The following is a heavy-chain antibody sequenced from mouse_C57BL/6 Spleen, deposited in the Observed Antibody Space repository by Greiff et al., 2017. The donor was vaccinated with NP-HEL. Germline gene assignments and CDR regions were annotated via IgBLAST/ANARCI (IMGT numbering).Heavy chain of an antibody. J-gene: IGHJ3*01. CDR2: ISDGGSYT. CDR1: GFTFSSYA. Sequence: EVQLVESGGGLVKPGGSLKLSCAASGFTFSSYAMSWVRQTPEKRLEWVATISDGGSYTYYPDNVKGRFTISRDNAKNNLYLQMSHLKSEDTAMYYCARDHYGSRTGFAYWGQGTLVTVSA. V-gene: IGHV5-4*01. CDR3: ARDHYGSRTGFAY. D-gene: IGHD1-1*01.